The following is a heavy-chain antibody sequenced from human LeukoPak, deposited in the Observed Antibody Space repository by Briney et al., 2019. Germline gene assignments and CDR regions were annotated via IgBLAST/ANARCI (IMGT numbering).Heavy chain of an antibody. D-gene: IGHD1-1*01. CDR3: VRDPSGSGFAFDS. CDR2: ISYDGSNK. V-gene: IGHV3-30-3*01. CDR1: GFTFSSYA. Sequence: GGSLRLSCAASGFTFSSYAMHWVRQAPGKGLEWVAVISYDGSNKYYADSVKGRFTISRDNSKNTLYLQMNSLRAEDTAVYYCVRDPSGSGFAFDSWGQGALVTVSS. J-gene: IGHJ4*02.